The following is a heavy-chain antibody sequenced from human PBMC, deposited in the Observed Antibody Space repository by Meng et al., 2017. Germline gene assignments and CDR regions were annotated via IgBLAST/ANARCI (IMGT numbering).Heavy chain of an antibody. J-gene: IGHJ5*02. CDR2: INPNSGDT. V-gene: IGHV1-2*02. CDR3: ARVGYCSGGSCYSESPHNWFDP. Sequence: ASVKVSCKASGGTFSSYTISWVRQAPGQGLEWMGWINPNSGDTNYAQKFQGRVTITRDTSISTAYMELSRLRSDDTAVYYCARVGYCSGGSCYSESPHNWFDPWGQGTLVTVSS. D-gene: IGHD2-15*01. CDR1: GGTFSSYT.